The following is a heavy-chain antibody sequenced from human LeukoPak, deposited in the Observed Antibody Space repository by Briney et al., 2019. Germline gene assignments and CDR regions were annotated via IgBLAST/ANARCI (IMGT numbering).Heavy chain of an antibody. V-gene: IGHV4-59*01. CDR1: GGAISSYY. D-gene: IGHD3-16*01. J-gene: IGHJ4*02. CDR2: SYYSGNT. CDR3: ARGWGYFDY. Sequence: PSETLSLTCTVSGGAISSYYWSWIRQPPGKGLEWIGYSYYSGNTNYNPSLKSRVTISVDTSKNQFSLKLSSVTAADTALYYCARGWGYFDYWGQGTLVTVSS.